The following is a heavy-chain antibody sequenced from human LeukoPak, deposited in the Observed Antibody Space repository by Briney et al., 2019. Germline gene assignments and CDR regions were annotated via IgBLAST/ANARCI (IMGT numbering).Heavy chain of an antibody. CDR3: ARDPVYYYGSGSHCDY. CDR1: GFTFSYYT. D-gene: IGHD3-10*01. J-gene: IGHJ4*02. CDR2: ISSSSTYI. Sequence: GGSLRLSCAASGFTFSYYTIHWVRQAPGKGLEWVPCISSSSTYIYYADSVRGRFTISRDDAKSSLYLQMNSLRAEDTAVYYCARDPVYYYGSGSHCDYWGQGSLVTVSS. V-gene: IGHV3-21*01.